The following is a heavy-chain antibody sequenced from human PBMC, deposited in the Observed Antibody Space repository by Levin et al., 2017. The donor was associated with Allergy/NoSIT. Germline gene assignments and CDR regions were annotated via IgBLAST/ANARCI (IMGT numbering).Heavy chain of an antibody. V-gene: IGHV3-74*01. Sequence: PGGSLRLSCAASGFTFSSYWMHWVRQAPGKGLVWVSRINGDGSSTTYADSVKGRFTISRDNAKSTLYLQMNSLRAESTAVYYCARVRVGFLFDYWGQGTLVTVSS. J-gene: IGHJ4*02. CDR2: INGDGSST. CDR1: GFTFSSYW. CDR3: ARVRVGFLFDY. D-gene: IGHD3-22*01.